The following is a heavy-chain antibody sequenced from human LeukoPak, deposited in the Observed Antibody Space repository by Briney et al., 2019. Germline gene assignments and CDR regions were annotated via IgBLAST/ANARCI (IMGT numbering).Heavy chain of an antibody. J-gene: IGHJ4*02. D-gene: IGHD5-24*01. Sequence: PGGSLRLSCAASGFTFRTYSIHSVRQAPGNGREWVTVVSADGRTQLYSDCVKGRFTVSRDNSLNTLHLQMNSLKTEDTAVYYCAREFGHNRWYFDYWGQGALVTVSS. CDR3: AREFGHNRWYFDY. CDR2: VSADGRTQ. V-gene: IGHV3-30*03. CDR1: GFTFRTYS.